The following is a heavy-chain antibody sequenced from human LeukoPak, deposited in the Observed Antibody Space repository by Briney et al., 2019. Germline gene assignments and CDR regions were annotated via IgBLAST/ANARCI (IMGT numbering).Heavy chain of an antibody. D-gene: IGHD2-15*01. Sequence: SETLSLTYTVSGGSTSSYYWSWIRQPPGKGLEWIGYIYYSGSTNYNPSLKSRVTISVDTSKNQFSLKLSSVTAADMAVYYCARYSPVVAATYWYFDLWGRGTLVTVSS. CDR1: GGSTSSYY. V-gene: IGHV4-59*01. CDR2: IYYSGST. J-gene: IGHJ2*01. CDR3: ARYSPVVAATYWYFDL.